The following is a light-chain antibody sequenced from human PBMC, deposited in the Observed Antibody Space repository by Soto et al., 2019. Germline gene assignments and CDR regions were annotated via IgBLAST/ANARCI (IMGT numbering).Light chain of an antibody. CDR2: DVS. CDR3: SSYTSSSTLGL. J-gene: IGLJ2*01. CDR1: SSDVGGYNY. Sequence: QSVLTQPASVSGSPGQSITISCTGTSSDVGGYNYVSWYQQHPGKAPKLMIYDVSNRPSGVSNRFSGSKSGNTASLTISGLPAEDEDDYYCSSYTSSSTLGLFGGGTKLTVL. V-gene: IGLV2-14*01.